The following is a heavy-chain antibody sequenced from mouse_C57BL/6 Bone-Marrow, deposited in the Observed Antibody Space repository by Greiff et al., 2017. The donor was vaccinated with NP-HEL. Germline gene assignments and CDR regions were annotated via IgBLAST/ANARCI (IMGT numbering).Heavy chain of an antibody. CDR1: GYAFSNYW. V-gene: IGHV1-80*01. CDR2: IYPGDGDT. Sequence: QVHVQQSGAELVKPGASVKISCKASGYAFSNYWMNWVKQRPGKGLEWIGQIYPGDGDTNYNEKFKDKATLTADKSSSTAYMQLSRLTSEDSAVYFCARGAYWGQGTLVTVSA. J-gene: IGHJ3*01. CDR3: ARGAY.